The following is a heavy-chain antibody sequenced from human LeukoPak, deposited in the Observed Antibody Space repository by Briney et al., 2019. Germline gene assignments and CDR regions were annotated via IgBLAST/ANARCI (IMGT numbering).Heavy chain of an antibody. CDR1: GFTFSSYA. J-gene: IGHJ4*02. D-gene: IGHD2-15*01. Sequence: PGGSLRLSCAASGFTFSSYAMSWVRQAPGKGLEWVSAISGSGGSTYYADSVKGRFTTSRDNSKNTLYLQMNSLRAEDTAVYYCAKLSVVVVAATSVDYWGQGTLVTVSS. CDR2: ISGSGGST. CDR3: AKLSVVVVAATSVDY. V-gene: IGHV3-23*01.